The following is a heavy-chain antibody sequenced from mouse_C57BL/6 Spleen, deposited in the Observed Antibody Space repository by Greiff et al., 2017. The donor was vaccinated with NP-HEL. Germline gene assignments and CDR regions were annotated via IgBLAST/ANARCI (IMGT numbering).Heavy chain of an antibody. Sequence: EVQLQQSGPGLVKPSQSLSLTCSVTGYSITSGYYWYWIRQFPGNKLEWMGYISYDGSNNYNPSLKNRISITRDTSKNQFFLKLNSVTTEDTATYYCAGALAYWYFDVWGTGTTVTVSS. V-gene: IGHV3-6*01. CDR3: AGALAYWYFDV. J-gene: IGHJ1*03. D-gene: IGHD3-1*01. CDR2: ISYDGSN. CDR1: GYSITSGYY.